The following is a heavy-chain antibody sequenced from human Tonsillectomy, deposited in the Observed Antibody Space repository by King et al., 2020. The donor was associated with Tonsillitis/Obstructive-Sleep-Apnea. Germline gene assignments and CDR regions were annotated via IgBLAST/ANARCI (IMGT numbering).Heavy chain of an antibody. CDR1: GYTFSSYG. V-gene: IGHV1-18*01. D-gene: IGHD3-22*01. J-gene: IGHJ5*02. CDR3: ARGYYHSRDPYYDCFDP. Sequence: VQLVQSGDEVKKPGASVKVSCKATGYTFSSYGISWVRQAPGQGLEWMGWISAYNGDINYAQKMQGRVTMTTDTSTSTAYMELRSLRSDDTAVYYCARGYYHSRDPYYDCFDPWGQGTLVTVSS. CDR2: ISAYNGDI.